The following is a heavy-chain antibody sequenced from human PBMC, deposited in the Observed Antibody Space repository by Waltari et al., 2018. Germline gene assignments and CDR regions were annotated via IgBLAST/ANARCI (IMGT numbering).Heavy chain of an antibody. CDR3: ARDYVSSSWYLDY. V-gene: IGHV3-7*01. CDR2: IKQDGREK. D-gene: IGHD6-13*01. CDR1: GFPFSSYW. Sequence: EVQLVESGGGLVQPGGSLRLSCAASGFPFSSYWMSWVRQAPGKGLEWVANIKQDGREKYYVDSVKGRFTISRDNAKNSLYLQMNSLRAEDTAVYYCARDYVSSSWYLDYWGQGTLVTVSS. J-gene: IGHJ4*02.